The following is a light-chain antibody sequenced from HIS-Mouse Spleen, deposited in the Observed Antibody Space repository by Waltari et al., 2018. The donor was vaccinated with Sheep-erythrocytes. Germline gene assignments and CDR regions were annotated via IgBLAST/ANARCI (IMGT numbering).Light chain of an antibody. J-gene: IGKJ1*01. CDR2: DAS. CDR1: QGISSA. CDR3: RQFNNYPRT. V-gene: IGKV1D-13*01. Sequence: AVQFNAPPSSLSASVGDRVTITCRASQGISSALAWYQQKPGKAPKLLIYDASSLESGVPSRFSGSGSGTDFTLTISSLQPEDFATYYCRQFNNYPRTFGQGTKVEIK.